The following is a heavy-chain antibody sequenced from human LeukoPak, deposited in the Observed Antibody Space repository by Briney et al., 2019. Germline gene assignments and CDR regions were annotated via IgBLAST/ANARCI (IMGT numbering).Heavy chain of an antibody. V-gene: IGHV3-33*01. J-gene: IGHJ4*02. D-gene: IGHD6-25*01. CDR2: IWSDGFNT. Sequence: GGSLRLSCAASGFPFRGYGMHWVRQAPGKGLEWVALIWSDGFNTDYADSVKGRFTISRDNSKNTLYLQMNNVRAGDTALYYCVRGGPTTVGYLYFDFWGQGALVTVSS. CDR3: VRGGPTTVGYLYFDF. CDR1: GFPFRGYG.